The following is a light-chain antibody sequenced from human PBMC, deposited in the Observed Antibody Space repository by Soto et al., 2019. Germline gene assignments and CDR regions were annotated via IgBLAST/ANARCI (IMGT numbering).Light chain of an antibody. J-gene: IGKJ1*01. Sequence: DIQLTQSPSFLSASVGDRVIITCRASQDISSYLAWYQQRPGKVPRFLTHAASTLQSGVPSRFSAAGSGTTFTLTISSLQPEDIATYYCQQLNRFPRTFGQGTNVE. CDR3: QQLNRFPRT. CDR2: AAS. CDR1: QDISSY. V-gene: IGKV1-9*01.